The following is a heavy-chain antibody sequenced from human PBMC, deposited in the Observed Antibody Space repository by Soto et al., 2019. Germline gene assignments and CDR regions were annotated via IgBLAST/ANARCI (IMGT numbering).Heavy chain of an antibody. CDR3: ARVGSSGWSPDY. CDR2: IFYSGVT. CDR1: GGSISGYY. Sequence: SENLSLTCTVSGGSISGYYWTWIRQPPGKGLEWIGYIFYSGVTNYNPSLKSRVTLSVDTSKNQFSLKLRSVTAADTAVYYCARVGSSGWSPDYWGRGTLVTVSS. D-gene: IGHD6-19*01. V-gene: IGHV4-59*01. J-gene: IGHJ4*02.